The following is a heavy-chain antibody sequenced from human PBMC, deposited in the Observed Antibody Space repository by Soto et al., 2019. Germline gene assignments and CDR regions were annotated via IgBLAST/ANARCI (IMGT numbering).Heavy chain of an antibody. CDR2: IYWDGAK. Sequence: QITLKESGPTLVKPTQTLTLTCTFSGFSLSASGVGVGWIRQPPGKALEWLAIIYWDGAKHYSPSLKSSLTNTKDPSKNLVVLTMTTMDPGDTATFYFAHKGGGDRILDYWGQGTLVTVSS. J-gene: IGHJ4*02. V-gene: IGHV2-5*02. CDR1: GFSLSASGVG. CDR3: AHKGGGDRILDY. D-gene: IGHD3-16*01.